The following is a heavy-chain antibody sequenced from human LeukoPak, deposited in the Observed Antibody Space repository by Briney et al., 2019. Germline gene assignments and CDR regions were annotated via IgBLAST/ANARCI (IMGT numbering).Heavy chain of an antibody. V-gene: IGHV4-39*01. CDR3: ARVSELGGDY. Sequence: SETLSLTCTVSGVSISSSNSYWGWIRQPPGKGLEWIGSIYYSGNTYYNASLKSQVSISIDTSKNQFSLKLSSVTAADTAVYYCARVSELGGDYWGEGTLVTVSS. D-gene: IGHD7-27*01. CDR2: IYYSGNT. CDR1: GVSISSSNSY. J-gene: IGHJ4*02.